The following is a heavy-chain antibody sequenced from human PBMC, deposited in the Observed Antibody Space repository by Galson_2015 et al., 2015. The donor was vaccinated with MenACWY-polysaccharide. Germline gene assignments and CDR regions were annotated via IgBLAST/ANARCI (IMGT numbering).Heavy chain of an antibody. Sequence: SLRLSCEASGFTFSSYWMNWVRHAPGKGPVWVSHINREGSGTSYVDSVKGRLTISRDNAKNTIYLQMNSLRAEDTAVYYCAPYCSSSSCYTSAPGYWGQGTLVTVSS. CDR3: APYCSSSSCYTSAPGY. J-gene: IGHJ4*02. D-gene: IGHD2-2*02. CDR2: INREGSGT. CDR1: GFTFSSYW. V-gene: IGHV3-74*01.